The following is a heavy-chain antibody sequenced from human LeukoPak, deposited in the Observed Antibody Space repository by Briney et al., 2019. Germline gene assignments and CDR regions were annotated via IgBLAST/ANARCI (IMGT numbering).Heavy chain of an antibody. Sequence: SGGSLRLSCAASGFTFSSYGMHWVRQAPGKGLEWVAFIRYDGSNKYYADSVKGRFTISRDNSKNTLYLQMNSLRAEDTATYYCAKDGGHCTSLDCSEEGDYWGQGTLVTVSS. CDR3: AKDGGHCTSLDCSEEGDY. D-gene: IGHD2-8*01. CDR1: GFTFSSYG. CDR2: IRYDGSNK. J-gene: IGHJ4*02. V-gene: IGHV3-30*02.